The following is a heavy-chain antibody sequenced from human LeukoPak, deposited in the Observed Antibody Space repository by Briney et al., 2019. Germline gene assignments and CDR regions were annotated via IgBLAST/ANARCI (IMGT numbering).Heavy chain of an antibody. CDR3: ASILLWYVYDY. CDR2: ISDSGGST. D-gene: IGHD3-10*01. J-gene: IGHJ4*02. CDR1: GFTFSSYS. Sequence: GGSLRLSCAASGFTFSSYSMSWVRQAPGEGLEWVSAISDSGGSTYYTDSVKGRFTISRDNSKNTLYLQMNSLRAEDTAVYYCASILLWYVYDYWGQGTLVTVSS. V-gene: IGHV3-23*01.